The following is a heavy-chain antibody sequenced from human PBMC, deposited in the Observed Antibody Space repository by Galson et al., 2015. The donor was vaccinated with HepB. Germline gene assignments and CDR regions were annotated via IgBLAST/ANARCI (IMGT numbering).Heavy chain of an antibody. CDR3: ARDEDIAAAGGMAGAFDI. Sequence: SETLSLTCTVSGGSISSYYWSWIRQPAGKGLEWIGRIYTSGSTNYNPSLKSRVTMSVDTSKNQFSLKLSSVTAADTAVYYCARDEDIAAAGGMAGAFDIWGQETMVTVSS. V-gene: IGHV4-4*07. CDR2: IYTSGST. CDR1: GGSISSYY. D-gene: IGHD6-13*01. J-gene: IGHJ3*02.